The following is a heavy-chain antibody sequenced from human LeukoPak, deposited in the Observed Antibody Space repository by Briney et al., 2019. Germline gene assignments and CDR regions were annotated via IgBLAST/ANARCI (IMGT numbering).Heavy chain of an antibody. CDR1: GFTFSSYW. Sequence: PGGSLRLSCAASGFTFSSYWMHWVRQAPGKGLVWVSRINSDGSSTSYTDSVKGRFTISRDNAKNTLYLQMNSLRAEDTAVYYCARQLVTRYYYGMDVWGKGTTVTVSS. V-gene: IGHV3-74*01. CDR2: INSDGSST. CDR3: ARQLVTRYYYGMDV. J-gene: IGHJ6*04. D-gene: IGHD3-9*01.